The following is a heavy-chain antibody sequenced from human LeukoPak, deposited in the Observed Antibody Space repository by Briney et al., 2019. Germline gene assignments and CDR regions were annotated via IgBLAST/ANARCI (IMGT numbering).Heavy chain of an antibody. J-gene: IGHJ4*02. Sequence: PSETLSLTCTVSGYSISSGYYWGWTRQPPGKGLEWIGSIYHSGSTYYNPSLKSRVTISVDTSKNQFSLKLSSVTAADTAVYYCARELRTLFDYWGQGTLVTVSS. CDR2: IYHSGST. V-gene: IGHV4-38-2*02. D-gene: IGHD5-12*01. CDR1: GYSISSGYY. CDR3: ARELRTLFDY.